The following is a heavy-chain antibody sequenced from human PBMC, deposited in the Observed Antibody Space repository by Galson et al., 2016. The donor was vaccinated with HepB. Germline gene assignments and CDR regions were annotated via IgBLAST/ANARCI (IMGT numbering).Heavy chain of an antibody. V-gene: IGHV4-59*11. Sequence: SETLSLTCTVSGDSNKVHSRSWIRQPPGKGLEWIGYVHSSGSSFYNPSLRGRVTISVDTSKNHFSLKLTSVTAADTAVYYCARERLAGDDYGYYSHYWSFDLWGRGTLVIVSS. CDR2: VHSSGSS. J-gene: IGHJ2*01. CDR1: GDSNKVHS. CDR3: ARERLAGDDYGYYSHYWSFDL. D-gene: IGHD3-3*01.